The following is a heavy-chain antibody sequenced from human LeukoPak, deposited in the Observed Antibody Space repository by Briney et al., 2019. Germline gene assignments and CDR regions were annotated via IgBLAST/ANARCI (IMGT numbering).Heavy chain of an antibody. J-gene: IGHJ4*02. CDR1: GFTFSDYI. V-gene: IGHV3-23*01. CDR3: AKPATILPRDY. CDR2: ISGDGDHT. Sequence: GGTLRLSCVASGFTFSDYIMCWVRQAPGKGLEWVSGISGDGDHTYYADSVKGRFTISRDNSKNTLSLQMSGLRAEDTVIYYCAKPATILPRDYWGQGTLVSVSS. D-gene: IGHD3-9*01.